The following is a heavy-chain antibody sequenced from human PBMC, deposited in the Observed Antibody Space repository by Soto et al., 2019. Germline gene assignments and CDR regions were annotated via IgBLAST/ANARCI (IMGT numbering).Heavy chain of an antibody. CDR1: GFTFINYA. CDR3: ARKVLGSTSRPDWWYFDI. Sequence: EVQLLESGGGLVQPGGSLRLSCVGSGFTFINYAMNWVRQTPGKGLEWVSTIRGGGDRAFDADTVKGRFTISRDNSKNTVNLQMNSLRADDTAVYYCARKVLGSTSRPDWWYFDIWGRGTLVTVSS. J-gene: IGHJ2*01. CDR2: IRGGGDRA. V-gene: IGHV3-23*01. D-gene: IGHD2-2*01.